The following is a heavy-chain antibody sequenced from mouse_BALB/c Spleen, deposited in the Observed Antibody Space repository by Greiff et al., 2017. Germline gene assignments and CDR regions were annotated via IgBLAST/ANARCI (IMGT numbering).Heavy chain of an antibody. J-gene: IGHJ2*01. CDR1: GYSFTSYW. CDR2: IHPSDSET. Sequence: VQLQQPGAELVRPGASVKLSCKASGYSFTSYWLDWVKKRSGQGLEWIGMIHPSDSETRLNQKFKDKATLTVDKSSSTAYMQVSSPTSEDSAVYDCGRGNYGNSYYFDYWGQGTTLTVSS. V-gene: IGHV1-61*01. D-gene: IGHD2-1*01. CDR3: GRGNYGNSYYFDY.